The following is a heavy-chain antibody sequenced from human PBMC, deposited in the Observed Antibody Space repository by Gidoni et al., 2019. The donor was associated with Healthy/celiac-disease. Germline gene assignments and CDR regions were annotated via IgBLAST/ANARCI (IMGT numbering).Heavy chain of an antibody. V-gene: IGHV4-34*01. CDR2: INHSGST. CDR1: GGSFSGYY. J-gene: IGHJ5*02. D-gene: IGHD6-19*01. Sequence: QVQLQQWGAGLLKPSETLSLTCAVYGGSFSGYYWSWIRQPPGKGLEWIGEINHSGSTNYNPSLKSRVTISVDTSKNQCSLKLSSVTAADTAVYYCARGRRWLVHWFDPWGQGTLVTVSS. CDR3: ARGRRWLVHWFDP.